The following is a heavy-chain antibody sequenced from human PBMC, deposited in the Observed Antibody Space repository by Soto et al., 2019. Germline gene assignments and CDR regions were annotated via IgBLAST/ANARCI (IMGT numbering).Heavy chain of an antibody. CDR3: ASAGPIYYGMDV. Sequence: EVQLLESGGGLVQPGGSLRLSCAASGFTFSSYAMSWVRQAPGKGLEWVSAISGSGGSTYYADSVKGRFTISRDNSKNTLYLQMNSLSAEDTAVYYCASAGPIYYGMDVWGQGTTVTVSS. D-gene: IGHD6-13*01. J-gene: IGHJ6*02. CDR2: ISGSGGST. V-gene: IGHV3-23*01. CDR1: GFTFSSYA.